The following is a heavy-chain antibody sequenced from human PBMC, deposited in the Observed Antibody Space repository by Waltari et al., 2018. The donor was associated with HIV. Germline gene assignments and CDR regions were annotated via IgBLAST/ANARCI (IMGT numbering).Heavy chain of an antibody. CDR1: GGSISSSSYY. Sequence: QLQLQESGPGLVKPSETLSLTCTVSGGSISSSSYYWGWIRQPPGKGLEWIGSIYYSGSTYYNPSLKSRVTISVDTSKNQFSLKLSSVTAADTAVYYCARDFPLYYFDYWGQGTLVTVSS. J-gene: IGHJ4*02. V-gene: IGHV4-39*07. CDR3: ARDFPLYYFDY. CDR2: IYYSGST.